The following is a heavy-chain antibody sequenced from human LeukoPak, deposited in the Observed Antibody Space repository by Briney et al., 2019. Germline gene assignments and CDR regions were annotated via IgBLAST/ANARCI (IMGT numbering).Heavy chain of an antibody. CDR3: ARWNKGYSYGYGYYFDY. V-gene: IGHV3-7*01. CDR1: GFTFSSYW. Sequence: PGGSLRLSCAASGFTFSSYWMSWVRQAPGKGLERVANIKQDGSEKYYVDSVKGRFTISRDNAKNSLYLQMNSLRAEDTAVYYCARWNKGYSYGYGYYFDYWGQGTLVTVSS. D-gene: IGHD5-18*01. J-gene: IGHJ4*02. CDR2: IKQDGSEK.